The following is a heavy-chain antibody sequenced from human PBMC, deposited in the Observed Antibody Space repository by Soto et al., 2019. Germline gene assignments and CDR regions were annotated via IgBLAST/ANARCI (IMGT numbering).Heavy chain of an antibody. J-gene: IGHJ6*02. CDR2: ISAYNGNT. D-gene: IGHD3-3*01. CDR3: ARRGVIFGVVIPYYYYGMDV. V-gene: IGHV1-18*01. CDR1: GYTFTSYG. Sequence: QVQLVQSGAEVKKPGASVKVSCKASGYTFTSYGISWVRQAPGQGLEWMGWISAYNGNTNYAQKLQGRVTMTTDTSTSTADMELRSLRSDDTAVYYCARRGVIFGVVIPYYYYGMDVWGQGTTVTVSS.